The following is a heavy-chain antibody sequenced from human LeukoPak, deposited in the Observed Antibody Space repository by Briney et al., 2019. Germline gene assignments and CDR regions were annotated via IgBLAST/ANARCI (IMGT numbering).Heavy chain of an antibody. J-gene: IGHJ5*02. V-gene: IGHV3-23*01. CDR1: GFTFSSYA. Sequence: GGSLRLSCAASGFTFSSYAMNWVRQAPGKGLEWVSTISGSGGSTYYADSVRGRFTISRDNSKNTLYLQMNRLRAEDTAVYYCARDLEDCSGGSCYSWFDPWGQGTLVTVSS. CDR3: ARDLEDCSGGSCYSWFDP. CDR2: ISGSGGST. D-gene: IGHD2-15*01.